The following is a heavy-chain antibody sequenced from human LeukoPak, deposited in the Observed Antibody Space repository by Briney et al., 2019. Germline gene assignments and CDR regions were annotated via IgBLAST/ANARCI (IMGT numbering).Heavy chain of an antibody. V-gene: IGHV3-7*01. CDR3: TLCGEAD. Sequence: SGGSLRLSCAASGFSFRSYWMTWVRRAPGKGLEWVADIKKDGSERYYVDSVKGRFTISRDNVKNSVYLQMNSLRAEDTAVYYCTLCGEADWGQGTLVTVSS. CDR1: GFSFRSYW. J-gene: IGHJ4*02. CDR2: IKKDGSER. D-gene: IGHD2-21*01.